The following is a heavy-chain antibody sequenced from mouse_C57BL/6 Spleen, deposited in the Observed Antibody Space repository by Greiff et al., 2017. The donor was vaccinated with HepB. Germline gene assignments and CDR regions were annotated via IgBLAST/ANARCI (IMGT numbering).Heavy chain of an antibody. D-gene: IGHD2-4*01. V-gene: IGHV5-6*01. CDR3: ARQRYDYDDGNWYFDV. CDR1: GFTFSSYG. J-gene: IGHJ1*03. Sequence: EVQLVESGGDLVKPGGSLKLSCAASGFTFSSYGMSWVRQTPDKRLEWVATISSGGSYTYYPDSVKGRFTISRDNAKNTLYLQMSSLKSEDTAMYYCARQRYDYDDGNWYFDVWGTGTTVTVSS. CDR2: ISSGGSYT.